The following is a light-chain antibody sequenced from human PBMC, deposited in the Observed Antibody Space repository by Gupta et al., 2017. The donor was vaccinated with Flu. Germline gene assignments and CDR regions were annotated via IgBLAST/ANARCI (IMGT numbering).Light chain of an antibody. Sequence: QSALTQPPSVSGSPGQSVTISCTGTSSDVGTYNRVSWYQQPPGTAPKLLIYEVRNRPSGVPDRFAGSKSGNTASLTISGLQGEDEADYYCSSYTSSYTYVFGTGTKVTVL. CDR1: SSDVGTYNR. V-gene: IGLV2-18*02. J-gene: IGLJ1*01. CDR3: SSYTSSYTYV. CDR2: EVR.